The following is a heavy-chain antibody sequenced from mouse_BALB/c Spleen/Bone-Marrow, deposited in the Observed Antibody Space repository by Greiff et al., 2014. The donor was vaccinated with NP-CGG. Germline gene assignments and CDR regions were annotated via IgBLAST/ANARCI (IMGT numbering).Heavy chain of an antibody. V-gene: IGHV1-7*01. Sequence: QVHVKQSGAELAKPGASVKMSCKASGYTFTSYWMHWVKQRPGQGLEWIGYINPSTGYTEYNQKFKDKATLTADKSSSTAYMQLSSLTSKDSAVFLCERSATMIFAYWGQGTLVTVSA. CDR1: GYTFTSYW. CDR2: INPSTGYT. D-gene: IGHD2-4*01. J-gene: IGHJ3*01. CDR3: ERSATMIFAY.